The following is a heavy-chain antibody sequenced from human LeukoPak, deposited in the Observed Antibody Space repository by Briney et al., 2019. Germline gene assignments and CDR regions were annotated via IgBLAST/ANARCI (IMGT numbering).Heavy chain of an antibody. CDR2: ISYSSSSI. CDR3: ARAIQLWLLDY. D-gene: IGHD5-18*01. CDR1: GFSLSDYS. V-gene: IGHV3-21*01. J-gene: IGHJ4*02. Sequence: QSGGSLRLSCAASGFSLSDYSMNWVRQAPGKGLEWVSSISYSSSSIYYADSVKGRFTISRDNAKNSLYLQMNSLRAEDTAVYYCARAIQLWLLDYWGQGTLVTVSS.